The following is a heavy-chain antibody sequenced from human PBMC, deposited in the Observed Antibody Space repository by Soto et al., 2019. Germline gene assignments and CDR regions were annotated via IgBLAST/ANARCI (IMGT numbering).Heavy chain of an antibody. CDR1: GFTFSSYA. D-gene: IGHD1-26*01. CDR3: AKFWELLPFQFFDY. CDR2: ISGSGGST. V-gene: IGHV3-23*01. Sequence: GESLKISCAASGFTFSSYAMSWVRQAPGKGLEWVSAISGSGGSTYYADSVKGRFTISRDNSKNTLYLQMNSLRAEDTAVYYCAKFWELLPFQFFDYWGQGTLVTVSS. J-gene: IGHJ4*02.